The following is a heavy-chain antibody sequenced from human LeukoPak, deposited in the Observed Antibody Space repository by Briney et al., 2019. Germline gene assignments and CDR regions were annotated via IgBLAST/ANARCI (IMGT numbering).Heavy chain of an antibody. D-gene: IGHD3-16*02. Sequence: VASVKVSCKASGGTFSSYAISWVRQAPGQGLEWMGGIIPIFGTANYAQKFQGRVTITADESTSTAYMELSSLRSDDTAVYYCAREEYYDYVWGSYRYTNWFDPWGQGTLVTVSS. CDR2: IIPIFGTA. CDR1: GGTFSSYA. CDR3: AREEYYDYVWGSYRYTNWFDP. J-gene: IGHJ5*02. V-gene: IGHV1-69*01.